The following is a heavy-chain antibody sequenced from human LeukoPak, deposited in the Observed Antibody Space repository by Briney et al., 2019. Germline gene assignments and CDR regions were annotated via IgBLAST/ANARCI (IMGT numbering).Heavy chain of an antibody. CDR2: IYYSGSP. J-gene: IGHJ4*02. Sequence: PSETLSLTCTVSGGSISSSSYYWGWIRQPPGKGLEWIGSIYYSGSPYYNPSLKSRVAISVDTSKNQFSLKLTSVTAADTAVYYCAKEDYDVSTGNPYDYWGQGTLVTVSS. CDR1: GGSISSSSYY. D-gene: IGHD3-9*01. CDR3: AKEDYDVSTGNPYDY. V-gene: IGHV4-39*01.